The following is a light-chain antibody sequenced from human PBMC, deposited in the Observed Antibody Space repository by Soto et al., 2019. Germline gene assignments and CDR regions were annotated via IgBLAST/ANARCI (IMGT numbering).Light chain of an antibody. V-gene: IGLV7-46*01. J-gene: IGLJ2*01. CDR1: TGAVTSGHY. CDR2: DTT. Sequence: QTVVTQEPSLTVSPGGTVTLTCGSSTGAVTSGHYPYWSQQKPGQAPRTLIYDTTNKQSWTPARFSGSLLGGKAALTLSGAQPEDEADYYCLLYYSGARVFGGGTKLTVL. CDR3: LLYYSGARV.